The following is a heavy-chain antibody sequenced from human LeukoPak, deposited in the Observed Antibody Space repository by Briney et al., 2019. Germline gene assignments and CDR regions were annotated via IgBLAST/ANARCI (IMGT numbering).Heavy chain of an antibody. CDR1: GGSISPDN. CDR3: ARGRKCANGVCPVPTDY. D-gene: IGHD2-8*01. CDR2: IYNSGTT. Sequence: SETLSLTCTVSGGSISPDNWTWIRQPPGKGLEYIGYIYNSGTTNYNPSLRSRVTMSVDTSKNQFSLRLSSVTAADTAVYYCARGRKCANGVCPVPTDYWGQGTLVTVSS. J-gene: IGHJ4*02. V-gene: IGHV4-59*01.